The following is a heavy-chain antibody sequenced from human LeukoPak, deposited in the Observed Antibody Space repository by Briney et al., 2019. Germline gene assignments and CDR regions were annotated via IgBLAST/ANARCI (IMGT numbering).Heavy chain of an antibody. CDR2: INHDSTGP. J-gene: IGHJ4*02. Sequence: GGSLRLSCAAPGFSFSGYWMHWVRQAPGKGLVWVALINHDSTGPNYADSLKGRFSISRDNAKDTLYLQMNSLRAEDTAVYYCARAGPDWRIDSWGQGTLVTVSS. V-gene: IGHV3-74*01. CDR1: GFSFSGYW. CDR3: ARAGPDWRIDS. D-gene: IGHD3-9*01.